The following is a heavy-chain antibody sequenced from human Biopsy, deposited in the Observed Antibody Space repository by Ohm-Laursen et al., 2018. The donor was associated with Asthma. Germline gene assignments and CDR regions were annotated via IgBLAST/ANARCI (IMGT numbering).Heavy chain of an antibody. CDR2: IYYSGST. V-gene: IGHV4-31*03. CDR1: YGSITSGGYY. J-gene: IGHJ1*01. D-gene: IGHD3-3*01. CDR3: ARGYYGDFHD. Sequence: SDTLSLTCTVSYGSITSGGYYWTWIRQHPGKGLEWIGFIYYSGSTYYNPSLKSRVSISIDTSKNQFSLKLSSVTAADTAVYYCARGYYGDFHDWGQGNLVIVSS.